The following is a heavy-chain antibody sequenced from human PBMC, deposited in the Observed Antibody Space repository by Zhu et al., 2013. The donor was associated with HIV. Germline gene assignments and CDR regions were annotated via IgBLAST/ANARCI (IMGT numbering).Heavy chain of an antibody. Sequence: QVQLVQSGAEVKKPGASVKLSCKASGYSFTSHYIHWLREAPGQGLEWMGVINPSGGRTNYAQSFQGRVTMTPDTSSTTVYMELLSLTSNDTAIYYCARPQDWFHSKHFDLWGRGTLVTVSS. CDR1: GYSFTSHY. CDR2: INPSGGRT. V-gene: IGHV1-46*01. J-gene: IGHJ2*01. D-gene: IGHD3-9*01. CDR3: ARPQDWFHSKHFDL.